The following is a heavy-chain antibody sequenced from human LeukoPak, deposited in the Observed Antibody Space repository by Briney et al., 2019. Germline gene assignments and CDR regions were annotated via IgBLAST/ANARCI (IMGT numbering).Heavy chain of an antibody. CDR2: ISGSGDST. CDR1: GFTFSYYA. V-gene: IGHV3-23*01. J-gene: IGHJ4*02. Sequence: PGGSLRLSCAASGFTFSYYAMTWVRQTPGKGLEWVSGISGSGDSTFYADSVKGRSTISRDNSRNTLYLQMSSLRPEDTAVYYCTKWSGFGDDWGQGTLVTVSS. D-gene: IGHD3-10*01. CDR3: TKWSGFGDD.